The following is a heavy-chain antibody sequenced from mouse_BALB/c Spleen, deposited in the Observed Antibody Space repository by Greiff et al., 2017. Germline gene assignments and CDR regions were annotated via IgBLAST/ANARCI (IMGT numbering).Heavy chain of an antibody. J-gene: IGHJ1*01. V-gene: IGHV2-2*02. CDR2: IWSGGST. CDR3: ARNGGRLHWYFDV. D-gene: IGHD1-2*01. CDR1: GFSLTSYG. Sequence: VQLVESGPGLVQPSQSLSITCTVSGFSLTSYGVHWVRQSPGKGLEWLGVIWSGGSTDYNAAFISRLSISKDNSKSQVFFKMNSLQANDTAIYYCARNGGRLHWYFDVWGAGTTVTVSS.